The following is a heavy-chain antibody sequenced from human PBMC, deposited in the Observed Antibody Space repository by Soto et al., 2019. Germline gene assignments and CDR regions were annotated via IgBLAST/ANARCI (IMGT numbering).Heavy chain of an antibody. D-gene: IGHD3-10*01. Sequence: QVQLVESGGGVVQPGRSLRLSCAASGFTFSSYGMHWVRQAPGKGLGWVAVIWYDGSNKYYADSVKGRFTISRDNSKNPLYLQMNSLRAEDTAVYYCASGHSRFGETYWGQGTLVTVSS. J-gene: IGHJ4*02. CDR1: GFTFSSYG. CDR2: IWYDGSNK. CDR3: ASGHSRFGETY. V-gene: IGHV3-33*01.